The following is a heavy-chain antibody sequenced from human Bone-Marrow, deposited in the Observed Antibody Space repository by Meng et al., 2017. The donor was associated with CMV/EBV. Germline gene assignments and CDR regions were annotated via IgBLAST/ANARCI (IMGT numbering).Heavy chain of an antibody. J-gene: IGHJ4*02. Sequence: SETLSPTCDVSGTSISTSNWWSWVRQPPGKGLEWIGEVYHSGYTNYNPSLKSRVSMSVERSKNQCSLKLYSVTAAVTAVYDFARVTEYGGNCFDSWGQGTLVTVSS. D-gene: IGHD6-6*01. CDR3: ARVTEYGGNCFDS. CDR2: VYHSGYT. V-gene: IGHV4-4*02. CDR1: GTSISTSNW.